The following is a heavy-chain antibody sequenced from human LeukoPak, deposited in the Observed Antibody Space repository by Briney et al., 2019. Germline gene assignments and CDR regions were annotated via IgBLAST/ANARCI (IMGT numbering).Heavy chain of an antibody. CDR2: TNREGMST. Sequence: GGSLRLSCAASGFTFSSYWMHCVRQAPGKGPVWGARTNREGMSTAYADSVKGRFTISKDNAKNTLYLLMNSVRAEDTAVYYCARDSVEWYIFEYWGQGTLVTVSS. CDR1: GFTFSSYW. V-gene: IGHV3-74*01. CDR3: ARDSVEWYIFEY. D-gene: IGHD3-3*01. J-gene: IGHJ4*02.